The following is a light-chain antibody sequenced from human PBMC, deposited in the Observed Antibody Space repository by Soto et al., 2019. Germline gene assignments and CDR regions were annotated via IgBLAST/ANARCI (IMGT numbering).Light chain of an antibody. CDR2: GAS. CDR1: QSVSSSY. CDR3: QHYGSPLWP. V-gene: IGKV3-20*01. J-gene: IGKJ1*01. Sequence: ESVLAPCTGTLSLSPGARATLAGRASQSVSSSYLAWYQQKPGQAPRLLIYGASSRATGIPDRFSGSGSGTDFTLTISRLEPEDFAVYYCQHYGSPLWPFGQGTKAAIK.